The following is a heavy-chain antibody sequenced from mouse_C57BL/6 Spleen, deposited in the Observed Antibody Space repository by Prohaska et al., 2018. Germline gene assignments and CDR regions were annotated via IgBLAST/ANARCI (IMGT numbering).Heavy chain of an antibody. CDR2: IYPGDGDT. V-gene: IGHV1-82*01. D-gene: IGHD4-1*01. Sequence: LKISCKASGYAFSSSWMNWLKQRPGKCLDWSGRIYPGDGDTNYNGKFKGKATLTADKSSSTAYMQLSSLTSEDSAVYFCAREKPNWDWYCDVWGTGTTVTVCS. J-gene: IGHJ1*03. CDR1: GYAFSSSW. CDR3: AREKPNWDWYCDV.